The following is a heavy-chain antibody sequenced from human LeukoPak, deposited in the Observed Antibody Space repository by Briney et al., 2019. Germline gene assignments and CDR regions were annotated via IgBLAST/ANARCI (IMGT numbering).Heavy chain of an antibody. Sequence: ASVTVSCTASGGTFRIFAISWVRQAPGQGLERMGGIIPIFRTANYAQKFQGRVTITADESTSTAYMELSSLRSEDTAVYYCARALRYYSDSSGYAFDYWGQGTLVTVSS. CDR1: GGTFRIFA. CDR3: ARALRYYSDSSGYAFDY. J-gene: IGHJ4*02. D-gene: IGHD3-22*01. CDR2: IIPIFRTA. V-gene: IGHV1-69*01.